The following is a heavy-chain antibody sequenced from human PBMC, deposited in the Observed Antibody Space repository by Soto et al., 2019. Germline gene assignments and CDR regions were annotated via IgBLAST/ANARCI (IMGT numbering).Heavy chain of an antibody. V-gene: IGHV3-23*01. CDR3: ASWAYYDFWSGHGFDY. J-gene: IGHJ4*02. D-gene: IGHD3-3*01. CDR2: ISGSGGST. Sequence: EVQLLESGGGLVQPGGSLRLSCAASGFTFSSYAMSWVRQAPGKGLEWVSAISGSGGSTYYADSVKGRFTISRDNSKNTLYLQMNSLRAEDSAVYYCASWAYYDFWSGHGFDYWGQGTLVTVSS. CDR1: GFTFSSYA.